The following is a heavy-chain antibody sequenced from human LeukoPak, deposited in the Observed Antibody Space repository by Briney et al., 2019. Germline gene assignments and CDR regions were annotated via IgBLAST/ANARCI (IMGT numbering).Heavy chain of an antibody. V-gene: IGHV5-51*01. Sequence: GESLKISCKGSGYSFTSYWIGWVRQMPGKGLEWMGIIHPGDSDTRYSPSFQGQATISADKSISTAYLQWSSLKASDTAMYYCASITMVRGVIITIDYWGQGTLVTVSS. CDR3: ASITMVRGVIITIDY. J-gene: IGHJ4*02. CDR1: GYSFTSYW. D-gene: IGHD3-10*01. CDR2: IHPGDSDT.